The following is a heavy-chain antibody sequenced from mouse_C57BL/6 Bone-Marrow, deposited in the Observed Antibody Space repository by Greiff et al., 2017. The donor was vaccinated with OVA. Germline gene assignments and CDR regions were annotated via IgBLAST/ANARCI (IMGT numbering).Heavy chain of an antibody. D-gene: IGHD3-2*02. CDR1: GFTFSDYY. J-gene: IGHJ3*01. Sequence: EVKLMESGGGLVQPGGSLKLSCAASGFTFSDYYMYWVRQTPEKRLEWVAYISNGGGSTYYPDTVKGRFTISRDNAKNTLYLQMSRLKSEDTAMYYCARPDSSGYSAWFAYWGQGTLVTVSA. CDR2: ISNGGGST. CDR3: ARPDSSGYSAWFAY. V-gene: IGHV5-12*01.